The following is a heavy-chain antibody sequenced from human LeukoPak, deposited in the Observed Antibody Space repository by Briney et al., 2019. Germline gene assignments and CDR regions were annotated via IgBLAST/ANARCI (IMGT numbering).Heavy chain of an antibody. CDR2: INPTGGST. J-gene: IGHJ4*02. CDR1: GYTFTSYY. V-gene: IGHV1-46*01. Sequence: ASVKVSCKASGYTFTSYYMHWVRQAPGQGLEWMGLINPTGGSTSYAQQFQGRISMSWDTSTSTVYMEMSSLTPEDTALYYCARESTAFDYWGQGTLVTVSS. CDR3: ARESTAFDY.